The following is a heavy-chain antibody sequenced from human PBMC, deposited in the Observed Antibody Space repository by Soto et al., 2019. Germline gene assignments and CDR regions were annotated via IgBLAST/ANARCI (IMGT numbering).Heavy chain of an antibody. V-gene: IGHV3-72*01. CDR2: TRNKANRYTT. D-gene: IGHD1-26*01. CDR3: ARSSGYYFDY. CDR1: GFTFSDHY. J-gene: IGHJ4*02. Sequence: EVQLVESGGGLVQPGGSLRLSCAASGFTFSDHYMDWVRQAPGKGLEWVGRTRNKANRYTTEYAASVKGRFTISRDDSKNTLYLQMNSLKTEDTAVYYCARSSGYYFDYWGQGTLVTVSS.